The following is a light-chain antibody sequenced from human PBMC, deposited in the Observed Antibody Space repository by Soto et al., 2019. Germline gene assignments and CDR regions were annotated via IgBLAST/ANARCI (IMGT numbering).Light chain of an antibody. V-gene: IGKV3-15*01. J-gene: IGKJ1*01. Sequence: EIVTTQSPATLSVSPGERATLSCRASQSVSSNLAWYQQKPGQAPRLLIYGASTRATGIPARFSGSGSGTDFTLTISNLQPEDFATYYCQQSFTTWTFGQGTKVDIK. CDR3: QQSFTTWT. CDR1: QSVSSN. CDR2: GAS.